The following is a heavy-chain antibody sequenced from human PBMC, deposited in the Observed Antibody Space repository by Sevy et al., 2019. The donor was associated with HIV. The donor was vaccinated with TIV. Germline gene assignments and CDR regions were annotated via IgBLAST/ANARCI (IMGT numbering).Heavy chain of an antibody. CDR3: ARDQEFCSTTRCYSGFDH. J-gene: IGHJ4*02. CDR1: GYKFTDHY. V-gene: IGHV1-2*02. Sequence: ASVKVSCKTSGYKFTDHYIHWVRQAPGQGLEWMGWVNPNADTTTYAQKLQGRVTMTKDRSTGTAYMELRSLTSDDTAIYYCARDQEFCSTTRCYSGFDHWGQGTLVTVSS. CDR2: VNPNADTT. D-gene: IGHD1-26*01.